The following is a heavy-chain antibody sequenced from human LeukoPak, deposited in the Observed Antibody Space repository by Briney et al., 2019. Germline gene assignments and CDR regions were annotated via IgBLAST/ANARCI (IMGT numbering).Heavy chain of an antibody. V-gene: IGHV1-2*02. J-gene: IGHJ3*02. Sequence: ASVKVSCMASGYTFTGYYMHWVRQTPGQGLEWMGWINPNSGGTNYAQKFQGRVTMTRDTSISTAYMELSRLRSDDTAVYYCARERVAARPRVRDAFDIWGQGTMVTVSS. CDR1: GYTFTGYY. CDR3: ARERVAARPRVRDAFDI. D-gene: IGHD6-6*01. CDR2: INPNSGGT.